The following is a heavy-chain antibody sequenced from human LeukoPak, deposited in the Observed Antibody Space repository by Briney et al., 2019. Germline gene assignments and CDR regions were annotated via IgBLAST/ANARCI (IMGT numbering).Heavy chain of an antibody. CDR2: ISGSGGST. J-gene: IGHJ3*02. V-gene: IGHV3-23*01. CDR3: AKAGYDSSGFYDAFDI. Sequence: GGSLRLSCAASGFTFRSYAMSWVRQAPGKGLEWVSAISGSGGSTYYADSVKGRFTISRDNSKNTLYLQMNSLRAEDTAVYYCAKAGYDSSGFYDAFDIWGQGTMVTVSS. D-gene: IGHD3-22*01. CDR1: GFTFRSYA.